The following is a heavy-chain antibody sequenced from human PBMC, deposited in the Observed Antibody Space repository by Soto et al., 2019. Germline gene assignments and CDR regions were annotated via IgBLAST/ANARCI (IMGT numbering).Heavy chain of an antibody. CDR3: AIDYGNMGSYYYYAMDV. CDR2: IYPGDSDT. J-gene: IGHJ6*02. D-gene: IGHD4-4*01. V-gene: IGHV5-51*01. Sequence: RESLKISCKWSGYSLTSYWIGWVRQLPGKGLEWMGIIYPGDSDTRYSPSFQGQVTISADKSISTAYLQWSSLKASDTGMYYCAIDYGNMGSYYYYAMDVWGQGTTVTVSS. CDR1: GYSLTSYW.